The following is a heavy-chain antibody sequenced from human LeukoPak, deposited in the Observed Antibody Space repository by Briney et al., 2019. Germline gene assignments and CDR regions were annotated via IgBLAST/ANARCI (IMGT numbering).Heavy chain of an antibody. J-gene: IGHJ4*02. CDR2: ISGSGGST. CDR3: AKGSGATRPYYFDY. D-gene: IGHD2-21*01. CDR1: GFTFSSYW. Sequence: GGSLRLSCAASGFTFSSYWMSWVRQAPGRGLEWVSAISGSGGSTYSADSVKGRFSISRDSSKNTLFLQMSSLRAEDTAVYYCAKGSGATRPYYFDYWGQGTLVTVSS. V-gene: IGHV3-23*01.